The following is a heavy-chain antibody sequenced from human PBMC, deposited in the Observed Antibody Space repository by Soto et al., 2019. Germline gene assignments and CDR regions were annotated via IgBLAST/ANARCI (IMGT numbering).Heavy chain of an antibody. D-gene: IGHD3-22*01. V-gene: IGHV1-46*01. CDR1: GYTFTSYY. CDR2: INPSGGST. Sequence: ASVKVSCKASGYTFTSYYMHWVRQAPGQGLEWMGIINPSGGSTSYAQKFQGRVTMTRDTSTSTVYMELSSLRSEDTAVYYCARDFVYYDSSGYGRNYYGRDVWGQGTTGTVSS. J-gene: IGHJ6*02. CDR3: ARDFVYYDSSGYGRNYYGRDV.